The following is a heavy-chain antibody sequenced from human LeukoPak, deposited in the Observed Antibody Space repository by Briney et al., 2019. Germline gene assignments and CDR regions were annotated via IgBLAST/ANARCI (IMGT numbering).Heavy chain of an antibody. CDR3: AKNPRKYYYGSGSYLGYMDV. CDR2: ISGSGGST. D-gene: IGHD3-10*01. Sequence: GGSLRLSCAASGFTFSSYAMSWVRQAPGKGLEWVSAISGSGGSTYYADSVKGRFTISRDNSKNTLYLQMNSLRAEDTAVYYCAKNPRKYYYGSGSYLGYMDVWGKGTTVTVSS. J-gene: IGHJ6*03. V-gene: IGHV3-23*01. CDR1: GFTFSSYA.